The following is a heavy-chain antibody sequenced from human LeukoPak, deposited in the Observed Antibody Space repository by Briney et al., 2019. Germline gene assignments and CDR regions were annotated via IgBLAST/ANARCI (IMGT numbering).Heavy chain of an antibody. CDR2: IIPILGIA. CDR3: ARARAAAGIRLVA. V-gene: IGHV1-69*04. J-gene: IGHJ5*02. Sequence: SVKVSCKASGGTFSSYAISWVRQAPGQGLEWMGRIIPILGIANYAQKFQGRVTITADKSTSTAYMELSSLRSEDTAVYYCARARAAAGIRLVAWGQGTLVTVSS. D-gene: IGHD6-13*01. CDR1: GGTFSSYA.